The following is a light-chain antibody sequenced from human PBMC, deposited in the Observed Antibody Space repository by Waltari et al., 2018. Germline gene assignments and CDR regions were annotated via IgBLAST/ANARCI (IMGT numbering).Light chain of an antibody. CDR2: DNN. CDR1: TSNIGQNP. CDR3: GAWDSSLTTVL. Sequence: HSALTQPPSVSAAPGQKVTVSCSGDTSNIGQNPVAWYQQLPGTAPKLLIYDNNKRPSGIPDRFSASKSDTSATLGISGLQTGDEADYYCGAWDSSLTTVLFGGGTKLTVL. V-gene: IGLV1-51*01. J-gene: IGLJ2*01.